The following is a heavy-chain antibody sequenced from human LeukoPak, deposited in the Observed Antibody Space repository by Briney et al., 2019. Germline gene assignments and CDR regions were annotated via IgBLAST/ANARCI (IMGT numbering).Heavy chain of an antibody. Sequence: GGSLRLSCAASGFTFSSYEMNWVRQAPGEGLEWVSYISSSGSTIYYADSVKGRFTISRDNAKNSLYLQMNSLRAEDTAVYYCARGRYGGNSGDVWGKGTTVTISS. CDR2: ISSSGSTI. CDR1: GFTFSSYE. V-gene: IGHV3-48*03. J-gene: IGHJ6*04. CDR3: ARGRYGGNSGDV. D-gene: IGHD4-23*01.